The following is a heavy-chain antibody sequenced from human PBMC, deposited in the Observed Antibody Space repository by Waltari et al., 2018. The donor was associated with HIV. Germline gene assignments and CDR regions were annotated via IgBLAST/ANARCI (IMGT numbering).Heavy chain of an antibody. Sequence: QVQLVESGGGVVQPGGSLRLSCGASGFSFSLYGIHWVRQATGKGLGLVAVISSDGSDKFFGDSVNGRVTISRDNSKNTVNLQMHSLRVNDTATYYCVKDGCSSGWCFDYWGQGTLVTVSS. CDR2: ISSDGSDK. J-gene: IGHJ4*02. V-gene: IGHV3-30*18. D-gene: IGHD6-19*01. CDR3: VKDGCSSGWCFDY. CDR1: GFSFSLYG.